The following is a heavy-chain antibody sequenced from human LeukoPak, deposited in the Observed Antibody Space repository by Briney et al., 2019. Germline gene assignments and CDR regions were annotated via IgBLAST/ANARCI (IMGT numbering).Heavy chain of an antibody. J-gene: IGHJ6*02. Sequence: GGSLRLSCAASGFTFSSYSMNWVRQAPGKGLEWVSSISSSSSYIYYADSVKGRFTISRDNAENSLYLQMNSLRAEDTAVYYCARELLPNYDILTGYYRPYYYYGMDVWGQGTTVTVS. CDR2: ISSSSSYI. CDR3: ARELLPNYDILTGYYRPYYYYGMDV. CDR1: GFTFSSYS. D-gene: IGHD3-9*01. V-gene: IGHV3-21*01.